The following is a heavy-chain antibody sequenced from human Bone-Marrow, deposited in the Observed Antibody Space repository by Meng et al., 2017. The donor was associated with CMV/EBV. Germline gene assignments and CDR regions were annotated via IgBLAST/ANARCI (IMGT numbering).Heavy chain of an antibody. J-gene: IGHJ5*02. CDR3: AREGRYRGGVGFDP. CDR1: GFNVGDHY. CDR2: ISSSVSGNTE. Sequence: GESLKISCAASGFNVGDHYMNWIRQAPGKGLEWVSYISSSVSGNTEYYADSVKGRFTISRDNAKNTLYLQMNSLRAEDTAVYYCAREGRYRGGVGFDPWGQGTLVTVSS. D-gene: IGHD1-26*01. V-gene: IGHV3-11*04.